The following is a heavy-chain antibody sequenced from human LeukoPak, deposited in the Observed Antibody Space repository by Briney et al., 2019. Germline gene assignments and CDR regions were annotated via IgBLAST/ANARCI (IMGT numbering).Heavy chain of an antibody. CDR1: GYTFTSYY. CDR3: AREGCSSDSCFYYFDC. D-gene: IGHD2-15*01. CDR2: INPSGGST. J-gene: IGHJ4*02. V-gene: IGHV1-46*01. Sequence: ASVKVSCKASGYTFTSYYMHWVRQAPGQGLEWMGIINPSGGSTSYAQKFQGRVTMTRDTSTSTVYMELSSLRSEDTAVYYCAREGCSSDSCFYYFDCWGQGTLVTVSS.